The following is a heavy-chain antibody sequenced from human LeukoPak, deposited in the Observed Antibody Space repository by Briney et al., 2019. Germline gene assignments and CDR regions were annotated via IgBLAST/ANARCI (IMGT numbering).Heavy chain of an antibody. CDR2: ISSSSSYI. Sequence: GGSLRLSCAASGFTFSSSSMNWVRQAPGKGLEWVSSISSSSSYIYYADSVKGRLTISRDNAKNSLYLQMNSLRAEDTAMYYCARDRIAVAPVYGMDVWGQGTTVTVSS. CDR1: GFTFSSSS. CDR3: ARDRIAVAPVYGMDV. V-gene: IGHV3-21*01. J-gene: IGHJ6*02. D-gene: IGHD6-19*01.